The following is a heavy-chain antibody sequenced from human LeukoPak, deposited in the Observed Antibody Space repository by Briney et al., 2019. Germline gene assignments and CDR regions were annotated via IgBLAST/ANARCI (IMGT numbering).Heavy chain of an antibody. Sequence: GGSLRLSCAASGFTFSSYWMHWVRQAPGKGLVWVSRINTDGSSTSYADSVKGRFTISRDNAKNTLYLQMNSLRAEDTAVYYCARGPKLVPRIPLYYYYYYMDVWGKGTTVTVSS. D-gene: IGHD6-13*01. CDR3: ARGPKLVPRIPLYYYYYYMDV. V-gene: IGHV3-74*01. J-gene: IGHJ6*03. CDR1: GFTFSSYW. CDR2: INTDGSST.